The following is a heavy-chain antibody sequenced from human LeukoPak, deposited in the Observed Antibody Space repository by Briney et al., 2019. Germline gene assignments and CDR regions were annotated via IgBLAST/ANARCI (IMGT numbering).Heavy chain of an antibody. Sequence: SETLSLTCTVSGGSISSSSYYWGWIRQPPGKGLEWIGSIYYSGSIYYNPSLKSRVTISVDTSKNQLSLKLSSVTAADTAVYYCARSRPKDVTGGNFDYWGQGTLVTVSS. CDR3: ARSRPKDVTGGNFDY. CDR2: IYYSGSI. J-gene: IGHJ4*02. D-gene: IGHD7-27*01. CDR1: GGSISSSSYY. V-gene: IGHV4-39*01.